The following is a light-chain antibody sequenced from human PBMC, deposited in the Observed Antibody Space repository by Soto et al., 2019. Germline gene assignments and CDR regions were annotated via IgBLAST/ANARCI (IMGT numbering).Light chain of an antibody. J-gene: IGKJ2*01. Sequence: ENVLTQSPGTLSLSPGERATLSCRATQSVTSRYFAWYQQKPDQAPRLLIYGVASRATDLPDRFSGSGSGTDFTLTISRLEPEDFVVYYCQQYSSLPHTFGQGTKLEVK. CDR1: QSVTSRY. V-gene: IGKV3-20*01. CDR2: GVA. CDR3: QQYSSLPHT.